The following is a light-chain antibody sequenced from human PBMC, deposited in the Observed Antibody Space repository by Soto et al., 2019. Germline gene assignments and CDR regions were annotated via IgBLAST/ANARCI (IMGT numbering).Light chain of an antibody. CDR2: GAS. Sequence: DIQMTQSPSSLSASVGDRVTITCRPSQVIRSLLAWYQLKPGKAPTPLIFGASTLRSGVPSRFSGRGSGANFTLTISGLQREDFATYVCQQYATYPLTFGGGTKVE. J-gene: IGKJ4*01. V-gene: IGKV1D-16*01. CDR3: QQYATYPLT. CDR1: QVIRSL.